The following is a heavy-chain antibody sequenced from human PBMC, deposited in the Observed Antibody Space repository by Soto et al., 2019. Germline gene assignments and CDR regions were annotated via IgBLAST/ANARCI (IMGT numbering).Heavy chain of an antibody. CDR3: ATAGRNFFAS. CDR1: GFTFSSYD. CDR2: LYAGGGRT. J-gene: IGHJ4*02. V-gene: IGHV3-23*01. D-gene: IGHD3-10*01. Sequence: EVQLLESGGGLVQPGGSLRLSCAASGFTFSSYDMSWVRHPPGKGLEWVSCLYAGGGRTFYPDSVKGRFTISRDNSKTTLYLQMNSLTAEDTAVYYCATAGRNFFASWGQGTLVTVSS.